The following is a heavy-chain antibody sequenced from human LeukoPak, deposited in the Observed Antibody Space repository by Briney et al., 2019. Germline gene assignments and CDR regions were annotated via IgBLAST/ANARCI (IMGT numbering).Heavy chain of an antibody. CDR3: ARSLDSNTYYPKNHFDY. Sequence: WGTLTLSCAASGFTVSTYYWSWIRQAPGKGLECVSINYCSGDTYYTDSLKGRFTISRDNSKKQVYLQVTTLSAEDTAVYYCARSLDSNTYYPKNHFDYWGQGTVVTVSS. CDR1: GFTVSTYY. V-gene: IGHV3-53*01. D-gene: IGHD3-22*01. CDR2: NYCSGDT. J-gene: IGHJ4*02.